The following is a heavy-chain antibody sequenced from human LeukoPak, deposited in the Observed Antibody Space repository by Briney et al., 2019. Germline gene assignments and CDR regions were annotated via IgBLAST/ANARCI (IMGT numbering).Heavy chain of an antibody. Sequence: ASVKVSCKASGYTFTGYYMHWVRQAPGQGLEWMGWINPNSGGTNYAQKFQGWVTMTRDTSISTAYMELSRLRSDDTAVYYCARGGSSWQYNWFDPWGQGTLDTVSS. D-gene: IGHD6-13*01. J-gene: IGHJ5*02. CDR2: INPNSGGT. CDR1: GYTFTGYY. V-gene: IGHV1-2*04. CDR3: ARGGSSWQYNWFDP.